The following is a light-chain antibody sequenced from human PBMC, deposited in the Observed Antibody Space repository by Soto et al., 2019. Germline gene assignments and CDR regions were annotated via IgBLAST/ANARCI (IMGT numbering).Light chain of an antibody. CDR3: QQYGRAPLT. V-gene: IGKV3-20*01. CDR2: GAS. J-gene: IGKJ4*01. CDR1: QSVSSN. Sequence: EIVLTQSPSTLSLSPGERATLSFRASQSVSSNLAWYQQKPGQAPRLLIYGASTRAAGISDRFSGSGSGTDFTLTITRLEPEDFALYHCQQYGRAPLTFGGGTKVDNK.